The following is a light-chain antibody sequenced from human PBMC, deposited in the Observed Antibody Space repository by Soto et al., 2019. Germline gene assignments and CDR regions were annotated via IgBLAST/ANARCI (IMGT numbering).Light chain of an antibody. J-gene: IGLJ1*01. Sequence: QSALTQPAXXXXXPGQSITISCTGSGRDIGAYDYVSWYQQHPGKAPKLIIYGVINRPSGVSHRFSASKSAFTASLTISGLQAEDEADYYCSSFTTSYFYVFGPGTKLTVL. CDR3: SSFTTSYFYV. CDR1: GRDIGAYDY. V-gene: IGLV2-14*01. CDR2: GVI.